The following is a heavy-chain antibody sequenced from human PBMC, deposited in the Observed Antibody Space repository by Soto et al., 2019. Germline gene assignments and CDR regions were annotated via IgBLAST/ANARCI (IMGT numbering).Heavy chain of an antibody. Sequence: GGSLRLSCAASGFTFSSYDMSWVRQAPGKGLEWVSAISGSGGSAYYADSVKGRFTISRDNSKNTLYVQMNSLRSEDTAIYYCAKEDDLFTNSHFDIWDQDTLATVSS. CDR3: AKEDDLFTNSHFDI. D-gene: IGHD3-9*01. CDR1: GFTFSSYD. V-gene: IGHV3-23*01. CDR2: ISGSGGSA. J-gene: IGHJ3*02.